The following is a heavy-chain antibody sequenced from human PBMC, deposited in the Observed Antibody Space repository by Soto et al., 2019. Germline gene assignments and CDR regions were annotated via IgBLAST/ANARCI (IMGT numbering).Heavy chain of an antibody. Sequence: PGGSLRLSCAASGFTFSSYWMSWVRQAPGKGLEWVANIKQDGSEKYYVDSVKGRFTISRDNAKNSLYLQMNSLRAEDTAVYYCARRRYYDFWSGYYTNNWFDPWGQGTLVTVSS. CDR2: IKQDGSEK. V-gene: IGHV3-7*01. CDR1: GFTFSSYW. D-gene: IGHD3-3*01. J-gene: IGHJ5*02. CDR3: ARRRYYDFWSGYYTNNWFDP.